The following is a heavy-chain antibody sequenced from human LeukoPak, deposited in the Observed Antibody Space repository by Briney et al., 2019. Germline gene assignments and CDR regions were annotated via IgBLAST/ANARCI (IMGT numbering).Heavy chain of an antibody. Sequence: PGGSLRVSCAASGFTFSSHAMSWVRQAPGKGLEWVSAISASGDGIYYTDSVKGRFTMSRDNSKDTLYLQMNSLRADDTAVYYCAKTPGGAAGNRVFDNWGQGTLVTVSS. D-gene: IGHD6-13*01. CDR1: GFTFSSHA. J-gene: IGHJ4*02. V-gene: IGHV3-23*01. CDR2: ISASGDGI. CDR3: AKTPGGAAGNRVFDN.